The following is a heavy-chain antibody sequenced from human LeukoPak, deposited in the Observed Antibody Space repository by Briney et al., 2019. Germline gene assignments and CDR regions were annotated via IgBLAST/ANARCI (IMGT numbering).Heavy chain of an antibody. CDR2: IIPIFGTA. D-gene: IGHD7-27*01. CDR3: ARTRPVGNAFDI. V-gene: IGHV1-69*13. Sequence: ASVKVSCKASGGTFSSYAISWVRRAPGQGLEWMGGIIPIFGTANYAQKFQGRVTITADESTSTAYMELSSLRSEDTAVYYCARTRPVGNAFDIWGQGTMVTVSS. J-gene: IGHJ3*02. CDR1: GGTFSSYA.